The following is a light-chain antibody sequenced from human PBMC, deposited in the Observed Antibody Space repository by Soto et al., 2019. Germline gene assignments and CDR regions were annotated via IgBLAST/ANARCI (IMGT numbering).Light chain of an antibody. CDR1: QGISSY. Sequence: AIRMTQSPSSLSASTGDRVTITCRASQGISSYLAWYQQKPGKAPKLLIYAASTLQSGVPSGFSGSGSGTDFTLTISCLQSEDFATYYCQQSYKTPHTFGQGTKLETK. V-gene: IGKV1-8*01. CDR2: AAS. CDR3: QQSYKTPHT. J-gene: IGKJ2*01.